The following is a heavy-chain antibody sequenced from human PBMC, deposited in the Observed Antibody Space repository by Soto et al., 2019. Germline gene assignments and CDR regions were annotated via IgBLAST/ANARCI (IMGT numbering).Heavy chain of an antibody. D-gene: IGHD2-15*01. CDR2: IWYDGSNK. J-gene: IGHJ4*02. V-gene: IGHV3-33*01. Sequence: GSLRLSCAASGFTFSSYGMHWVGQAPGKGLEWVAVIWYDGSNKYYADSVKGRFTISRDNSKTTLYLQMNSLRAEDTAVYYCARDYCSGGSCYYFDYWGQGTLVTVSS. CDR1: GFTFSSYG. CDR3: ARDYCSGGSCYYFDY.